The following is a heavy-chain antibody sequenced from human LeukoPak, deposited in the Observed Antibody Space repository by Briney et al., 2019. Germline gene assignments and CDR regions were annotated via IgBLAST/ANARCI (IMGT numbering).Heavy chain of an antibody. CDR3: ARQYDFWSGLFDY. V-gene: IGHV4-59*01. J-gene: IGHJ4*02. Sequence: PSETLSLTCTVSGGSISSYYWSWIRQPPGKGLEWIGCVYYSGSTNYSPSLKSRVTISVDTSKNQFSLRPSSVTAADTAVYYCARQYDFWSGLFDYWGQGTLVTVSS. CDR2: VYYSGST. CDR1: GGSISSYY. D-gene: IGHD3-3*01.